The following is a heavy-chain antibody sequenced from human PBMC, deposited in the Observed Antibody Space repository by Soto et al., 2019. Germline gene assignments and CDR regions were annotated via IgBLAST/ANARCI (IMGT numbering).Heavy chain of an antibody. Sequence: QVQLVQSGAEVKKPGASVKVSCKASGYSFNNHGIHWVRQAPGQRPEWMGWISAGNGQTKYSQRFQGRVTITRDTSATTAHMDLSSLTSEDTGVYYCARGSSSWENYYFYGLDVWGQGTTVTVSS. CDR2: ISAGNGQT. CDR1: GYSFNNHG. D-gene: IGHD6-13*01. CDR3: ARGSSSWENYYFYGLDV. J-gene: IGHJ6*02. V-gene: IGHV1-3*01.